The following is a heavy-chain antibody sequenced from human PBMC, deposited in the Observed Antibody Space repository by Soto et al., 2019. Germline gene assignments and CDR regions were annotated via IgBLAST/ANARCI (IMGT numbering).Heavy chain of an antibody. J-gene: IGHJ5*02. CDR1: GGTFSSYA. CDR2: IIPIFGTA. D-gene: IGHD4-17*01. CDR3: ARDLLIYGDYVLGWFDP. Sequence: SVKVSCKASGGTFSSYAISWVRQAPGQGLEWMGGIIPIFGTANYAQKFQGRVTITADESTSTAYMELSSLRSEDTAVYYCARDLLIYGDYVLGWFDPWGQGTLVTVSS. V-gene: IGHV1-69*13.